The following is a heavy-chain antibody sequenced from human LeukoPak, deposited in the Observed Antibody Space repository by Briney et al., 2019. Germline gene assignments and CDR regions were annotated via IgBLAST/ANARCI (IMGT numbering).Heavy chain of an antibody. D-gene: IGHD2-2*01. CDR3: ARGIVVVPAAMHGFDY. CDR1: GGSISSYY. V-gene: IGHV4-59*01. J-gene: IGHJ4*02. CDR2: IYYSGST. Sequence: PSETLSLTCTVSGGSISSYYWSWIRQPPGKGLEWIGYIYYSGSTNYSPSLKSRVTISVDTSKNQFSLRLSSVTAADTAVYYCARGIVVVPAAMHGFDYWGQGTLVTVSS.